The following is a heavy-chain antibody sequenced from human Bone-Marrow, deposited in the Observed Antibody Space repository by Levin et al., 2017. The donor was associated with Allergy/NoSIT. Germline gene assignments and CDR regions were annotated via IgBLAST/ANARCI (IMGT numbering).Heavy chain of an antibody. J-gene: IGHJ5*02. Sequence: GGSLRLSCAASGFTFSSYGMHWVRQAPGKGLEWVAVIWYDGSNKYYADSVKGRFTISRDNSKNTLYLQMNSLRAEDTAVYYCAREGQQLVRDWFDPWGQGTLVTVSS. D-gene: IGHD6-13*01. CDR3: AREGQQLVRDWFDP. CDR1: GFTFSSYG. CDR2: IWYDGSNK. V-gene: IGHV3-33*01.